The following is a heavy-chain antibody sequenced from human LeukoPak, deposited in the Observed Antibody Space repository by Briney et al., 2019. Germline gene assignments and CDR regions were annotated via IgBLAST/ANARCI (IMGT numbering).Heavy chain of an antibody. V-gene: IGHV4-4*02. Sequence: SETLSLTCAVYGGSIRSSNWWSWVRQPPGKGLEWTGEIYHSGSTNYNPSLKSRVTISVDKSKNQFSLKLSSVTAADTAVYYCARGGGDSSSWNDAFDIWGQGTMVTVSS. D-gene: IGHD6-13*01. CDR1: GGSIRSSNW. CDR2: IYHSGST. CDR3: ARGGGDSSSWNDAFDI. J-gene: IGHJ3*02.